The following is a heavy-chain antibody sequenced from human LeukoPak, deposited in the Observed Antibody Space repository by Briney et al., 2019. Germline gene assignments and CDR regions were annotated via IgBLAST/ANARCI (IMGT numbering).Heavy chain of an antibody. CDR2: IYYSGGT. J-gene: IGHJ4*02. CDR3: ARGGNSQRYYFDY. Sequence: PSETLSLTCTVSGGSISSYYWSWIRQPPGKGLEWIGYIYYSGGTNYNPSLKSRVTISVDTSKNQFSLKLSSVTAADTAVYYCARGGNSQRYYFDYWGQGTLVTVSS. D-gene: IGHD4-23*01. CDR1: GGSISSYY. V-gene: IGHV4-59*01.